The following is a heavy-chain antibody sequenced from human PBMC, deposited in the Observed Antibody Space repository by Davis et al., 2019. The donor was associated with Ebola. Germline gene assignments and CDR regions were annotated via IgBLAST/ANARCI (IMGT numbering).Heavy chain of an antibody. CDR1: GFAFNNYN. CDR2: ISSGNHYI. J-gene: IGHJ6*02. V-gene: IGHV3-21*01. CDR3: ARDRKHIVVVTATVGGYGMDV. Sequence: GESLKISCAASGFAFNNYNMNWIRQAPGKGLEWVSSISSGNHYIYYADSVRGRFTISRDAARNSLYLQMNSRRAEDTAVYYCARDRKHIVVVTATVGGYGMDVWGQGTTVTVSS. D-gene: IGHD2-21*02.